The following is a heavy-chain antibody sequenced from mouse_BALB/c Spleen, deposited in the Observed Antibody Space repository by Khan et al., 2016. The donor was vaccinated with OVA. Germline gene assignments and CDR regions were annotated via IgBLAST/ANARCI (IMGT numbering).Heavy chain of an antibody. J-gene: IGHJ3*01. Sequence: IQLVQSGPELMKPGASVKISCKASGYSFSTYYIHWVTLSHGKTLEWIGYIDPFNGGVTYNQKFKGKATLTIDKSSSTAYMHLTSLTSEDSAVYYCARHGSTSWFAYWGQGTLVTVSA. CDR3: ARHGSTSWFAY. V-gene: IGHV1S135*01. CDR1: GYSFSTYY. CDR2: IDPFNGGV. D-gene: IGHD1-1*01.